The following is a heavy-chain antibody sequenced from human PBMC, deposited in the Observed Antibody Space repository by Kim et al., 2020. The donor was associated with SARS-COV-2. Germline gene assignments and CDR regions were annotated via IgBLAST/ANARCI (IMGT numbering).Heavy chain of an antibody. CDR1: GGSFSGYY. D-gene: IGHD6-13*01. Sequence: SETLSLTCAVYGGSFSGYYWSWIRQPPGKGLEWIGEINHSGSTNYNPSLKSRVTISVDTSKNQFSLKLSSVTAADTAVYYCARGPGYSSSWYGSRNLFDPWGQGTLVTVSS. V-gene: IGHV4-34*01. CDR3: ARGPGYSSSWYGSRNLFDP. CDR2: INHSGST. J-gene: IGHJ5*02.